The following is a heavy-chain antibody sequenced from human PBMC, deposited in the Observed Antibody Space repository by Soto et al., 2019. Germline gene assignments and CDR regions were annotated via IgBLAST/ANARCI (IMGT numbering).Heavy chain of an antibody. J-gene: IGHJ6*02. D-gene: IGHD2-8*02. CDR2: ISSSGGVT. CDR3: ARALNWWRRNGMDV. V-gene: IGHV3-48*03. Sequence: EVQLVESGGGLVQPGGSLTLSCAASGFTFRNYEVNWVRQAPGKGLKWVSYISSSGGVTYYADSVKGRFTISRDNAKNSLSLQMNSLRAEDTAVYYCARALNWWRRNGMDVWGQGTTVTVSS. CDR1: GFTFRNYE.